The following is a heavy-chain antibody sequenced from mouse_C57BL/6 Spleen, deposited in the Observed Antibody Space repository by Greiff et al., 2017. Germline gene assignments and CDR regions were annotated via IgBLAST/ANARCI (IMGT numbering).Heavy chain of an antibody. J-gene: IGHJ4*01. V-gene: IGHV1-42*01. CDR3: ARDYGSFYAMDY. Sequence: VQLKESGPELVKPGASVKISCKASGYSFTGYYMNWVKQSPEKSLEWIGEINPSTGGTTYNQKFKAKATLTVDKSSSTAYMQLKSLTSEDSAVYYCARDYGSFYAMDYWGQGTSVTVSS. CDR1: GYSFTGYY. CDR2: INPSTGGT. D-gene: IGHD1-1*01.